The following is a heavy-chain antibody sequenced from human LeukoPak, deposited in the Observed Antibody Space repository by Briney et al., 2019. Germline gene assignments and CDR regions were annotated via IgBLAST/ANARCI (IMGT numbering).Heavy chain of an antibody. CDR3: ARGGHYYDSSGSLIDY. D-gene: IGHD3-22*01. CDR1: GGSISSGGYY. Sequence: SETLSLTCTVSGGSISSGGYYWSWIRQHPGKGLEWIGYIYYSGSTYYNPSLKSRVTISVDTSKNQFSLKLSSVTAADTAVYYCARGGHYYDSSGSLIDYWGQGTPVTVSS. CDR2: IYYSGST. V-gene: IGHV4-31*03. J-gene: IGHJ4*02.